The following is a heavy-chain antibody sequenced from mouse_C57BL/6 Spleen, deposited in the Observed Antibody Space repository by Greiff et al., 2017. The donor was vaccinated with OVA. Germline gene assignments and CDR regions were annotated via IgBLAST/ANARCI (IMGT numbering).Heavy chain of an antibody. Sequence: EVQLQESGPGLVKPSQSLSLTCSVTGYSITSGYYWNWIRQFPGNKLEWMGYISYDGSNNYNPSLKNRISITRDTSKNQFFLKLNSVTTEDTATYYCAREPWSAYWGQGTLVTVSA. V-gene: IGHV3-6*01. CDR2: ISYDGSN. J-gene: IGHJ3*01. CDR1: GYSITSGYY. CDR3: AREPWSAY.